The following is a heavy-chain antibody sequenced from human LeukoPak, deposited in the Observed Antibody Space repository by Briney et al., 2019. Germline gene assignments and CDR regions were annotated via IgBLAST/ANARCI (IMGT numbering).Heavy chain of an antibody. Sequence: GGSLRLSCTASGFTFSSYGMHWVCQAPGKGLEWVAVISYDGSNKYYADSVKGRFTISRDNSKNTLYLQMNSLRAEDTAVYYCAKGLRWSLYYWGQGTLVTVSS. CDR1: GFTFSSYG. D-gene: IGHD4-23*01. CDR2: ISYDGSNK. J-gene: IGHJ4*02. V-gene: IGHV3-30*18. CDR3: AKGLRWSLYY.